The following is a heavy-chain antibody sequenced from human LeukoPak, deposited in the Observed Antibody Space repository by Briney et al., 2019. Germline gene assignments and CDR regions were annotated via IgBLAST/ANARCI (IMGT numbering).Heavy chain of an antibody. J-gene: IGHJ4*02. V-gene: IGHV3-23*01. CDR1: GFTFSDYA. CDR2: INVGGATA. Sequence: GGSLRLSCSASGFTFSDYALNWVRQAPGKGLVWVSTINVGGATAYYADSVKGRFTTSRDTSKNTLYLYMNSLRAEDTALYYCCFGVLSSVFFDYWGQGAPVTVSS. CDR3: CFGVLSSVFFDY. D-gene: IGHD3-3*01.